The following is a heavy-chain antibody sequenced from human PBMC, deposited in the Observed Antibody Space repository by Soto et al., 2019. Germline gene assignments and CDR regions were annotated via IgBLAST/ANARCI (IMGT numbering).Heavy chain of an antibody. J-gene: IGHJ5*02. CDR1: GDYIHVGGYY. CDR2: IYYTGKT. Sequence: QVQLQESGPGLVKPSQTLSLTCSVSGDYIHVGGYYWTWIRQRPGKGLEWMGYIYYTGKTYYNPSLERRLYMSVDRSKNQFSLRLTSVTAADTAVYFCGRDLTSNANCIDPWGQGTLVTVSS. CDR3: GRDLTSNANCIDP. V-gene: IGHV4-30-4*01. D-gene: IGHD2-2*01.